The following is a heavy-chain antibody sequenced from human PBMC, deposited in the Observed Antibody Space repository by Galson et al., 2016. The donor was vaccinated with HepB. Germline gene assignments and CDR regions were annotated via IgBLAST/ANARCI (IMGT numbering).Heavy chain of an antibody. CDR1: GFTFSDFA. CDR3: AKDTRRVFGVIVNPPFDY. CDR2: ISDSAGDT. D-gene: IGHD3-3*01. J-gene: IGHJ4*02. Sequence: SLRLSCAASGFTFSDFAMSWVRQAPGKGPEWVSGISDSAGDTYYADSVKGRFVVSRDNSKNALYLHMNSLRAVDTAIYYCAKDTRRVFGVIVNPPFDYWGQGSLVTVSS. V-gene: IGHV3-23*01.